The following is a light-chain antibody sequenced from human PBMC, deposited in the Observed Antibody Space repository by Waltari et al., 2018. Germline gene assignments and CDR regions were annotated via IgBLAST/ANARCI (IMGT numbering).Light chain of an antibody. CDR1: ALSSQY. CDR2: NDK. CDR3: QSAYRGGTQEV. V-gene: IGLV3-25*03. Sequence: SYELTQPPSMSVSPGQTARITCSGDALSSQYAYWYRQKPGQAPMVVIYNDKERPSGIPERISGSTSGTTATLTISGVQAEDEADYYCQSAYRGGTQEVFGGGTKLTVL. J-gene: IGLJ2*01.